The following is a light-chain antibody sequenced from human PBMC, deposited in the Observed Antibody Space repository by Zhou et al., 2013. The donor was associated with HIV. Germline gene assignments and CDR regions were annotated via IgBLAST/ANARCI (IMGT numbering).Light chain of an antibody. CDR3: QHYNNWPPLT. Sequence: EIVLTQSPAILSSSPGERATLSCRASQSISTYLGWYQQKPGQAPRLFMYGASTRATGIPARFSGSGSGTEFTLTISSIQSEDFAVYYCQHYNNWPPLTFGGGTKVEIK. J-gene: IGKJ4*01. CDR1: QSISTY. CDR2: GAS. V-gene: IGKV3-15*01.